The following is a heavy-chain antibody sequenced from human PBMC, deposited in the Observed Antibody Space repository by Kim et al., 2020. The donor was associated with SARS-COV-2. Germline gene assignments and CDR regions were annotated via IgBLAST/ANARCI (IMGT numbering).Heavy chain of an antibody. D-gene: IGHD2-2*01. V-gene: IGHV1-46*01. CDR2: IHPSDGST. J-gene: IGHJ5*02. CDR3: ARDPGVTYHTSAMGS. CDR1: GYTFTNYF. Sequence: ASVKVSCKTSGYTFTNYFLHWVRQAPGQGFEWMGVIHPSDGSTSYTQTFQGRVTITRDTSTNTVYMDLYSLKSEDTAVYFCARDPGVTYHTSAMGSWGQGTLVTVSS.